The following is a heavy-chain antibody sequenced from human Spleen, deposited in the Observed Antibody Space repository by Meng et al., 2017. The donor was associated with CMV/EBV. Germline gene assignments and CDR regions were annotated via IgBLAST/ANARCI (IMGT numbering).Heavy chain of an antibody. CDR3: ARGTSWFAAHYYYGMDV. D-gene: IGHD2-2*01. J-gene: IGHJ6*02. Sequence: SETLSLTCTVSGGSISSYFWSWIRQPPGKGLEWIGEINHSGSANYNPSLKSRVTISVDTSKNQFSLKLSSVTAADTAVYYCARGTSWFAAHYYYGMDVWGQGTTVTVSS. CDR2: INHSGSA. CDR1: GGSISSYF. V-gene: IGHV4-34*01.